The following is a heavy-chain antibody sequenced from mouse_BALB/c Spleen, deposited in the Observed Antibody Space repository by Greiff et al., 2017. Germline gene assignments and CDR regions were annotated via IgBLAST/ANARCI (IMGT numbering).Heavy chain of an antibody. J-gene: IGHJ4*01. CDR3: ARSEGNYREGAMDY. V-gene: IGHV3-8*02. CDR1: GYSITSGY. D-gene: IGHD2-1*01. Sequence: DVKLVESGPSLVKPSQTLSLTCSVTGYSITSGYWNWIRKFPGNKLEYMGYISYSGSTYYNPSLKSRISITRDTSKNQYYLQLNSVTTEDTATYYCARSEGNYREGAMDYWGQGTSVTVSS. CDR2: ISYSGST.